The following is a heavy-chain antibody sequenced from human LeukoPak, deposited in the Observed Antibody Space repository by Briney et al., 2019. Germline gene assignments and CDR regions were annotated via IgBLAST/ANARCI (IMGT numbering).Heavy chain of an antibody. CDR2: IYYSGST. J-gene: IGHJ1*01. Sequence: PSETLSLTCTVSAGSISSTSYYRGWIRQPPGKGMEWIGTIYYSGSTYYNPSLKSRVTISVDTSKNQFSMKLSSVTAADTAVYYCARVLLWFGEFPEYFQYWGQGTLVTVSS. CDR1: AGSISSTSYY. D-gene: IGHD3-10*01. V-gene: IGHV4-39*01. CDR3: ARVLLWFGEFPEYFQY.